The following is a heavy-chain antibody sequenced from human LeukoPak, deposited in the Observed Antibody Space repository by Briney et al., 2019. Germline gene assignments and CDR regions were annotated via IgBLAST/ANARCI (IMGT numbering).Heavy chain of an antibody. D-gene: IGHD3-16*01. CDR3: ARQREMWGDFDY. J-gene: IGHJ4*02. CDR2: ISAYNGNT. V-gene: IGHV1-18*01. Sequence: ASVKVSCKASGYTFTTYGISWVRQAPGQGLEWMGWISAYNGNTNYAQKLQGRVTMTTDTSTSTAYMELRSLRSDDTAVYYCARQREMWGDFDYWGQGTLVTVSS. CDR1: GYTFTTYG.